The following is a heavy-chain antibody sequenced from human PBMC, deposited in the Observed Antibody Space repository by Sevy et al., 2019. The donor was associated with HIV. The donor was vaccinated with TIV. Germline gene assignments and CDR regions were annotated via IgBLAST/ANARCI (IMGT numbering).Heavy chain of an antibody. D-gene: IGHD3-10*01. CDR2: ISWDGGST. CDR1: GFTFDDYT. CDR3: AKDRMTDGEGGGMDV. J-gene: IGHJ6*02. Sequence: GGSLRLSCAASGFTFDDYTMHWVRQAPGKGLEWVSLISWDGGSTYYADSVKGRFTISRDNSKNSLYLQMNSLRTEDTALYYCAKDRMTDGEGGGMDVWGQGTTVTVSS. V-gene: IGHV3-43*01.